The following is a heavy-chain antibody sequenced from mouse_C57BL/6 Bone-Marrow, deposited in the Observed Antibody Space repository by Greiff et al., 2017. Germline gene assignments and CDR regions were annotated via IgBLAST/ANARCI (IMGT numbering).Heavy chain of an antibody. CDR2: ISSGGDYI. Sequence: DVHLVESGEGLVKPGGSLKLSCAASGFTFSSYAMSWVRQTPEKRLEWVAYISSGGDYIYYADTVKGRFTISRDNARNTLYLKMSSLKSEDTAMYYCTRRWLLGLDYAMDYWGQGTSVTVSS. CDR1: GFTFSSYA. V-gene: IGHV5S21*01. J-gene: IGHJ4*01. CDR3: TRRWLLGLDYAMDY. D-gene: IGHD2-3*01.